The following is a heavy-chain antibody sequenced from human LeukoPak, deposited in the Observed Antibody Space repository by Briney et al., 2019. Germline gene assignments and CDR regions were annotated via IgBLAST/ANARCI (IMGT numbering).Heavy chain of an antibody. Sequence: GGSLRLSCAASGFTFSSYAMSWVRQAPGKGLEWVSAISGSGGNTYYADSVKGRFTISRDNSENTLYLQMNSLRAEDTAVYYCAKDLGVVVPAAVQGWFDPWGQGTLVTVSS. CDR1: GFTFSSYA. J-gene: IGHJ5*02. CDR2: ISGSGGNT. V-gene: IGHV3-23*01. CDR3: AKDLGVVVPAAVQGWFDP. D-gene: IGHD2-2*02.